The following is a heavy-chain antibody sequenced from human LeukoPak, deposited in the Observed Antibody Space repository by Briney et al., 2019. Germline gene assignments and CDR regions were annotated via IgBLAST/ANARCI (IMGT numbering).Heavy chain of an antibody. CDR1: GGSISSNVHY. J-gene: IGHJ4*02. Sequence: SETLSLTCTVSGGSISSNVHYWSWIRQPPGKGLEWIGEVNHSGSTNYNPSLKSRVTISVDTSKNQFSLKLSSVTAADTAVYYCARVFPPYYGSGSYRTTLDYWGQGTLVTVSS. V-gene: IGHV4-34*01. D-gene: IGHD3-10*01. CDR2: VNHSGST. CDR3: ARVFPPYYGSGSYRTTLDY.